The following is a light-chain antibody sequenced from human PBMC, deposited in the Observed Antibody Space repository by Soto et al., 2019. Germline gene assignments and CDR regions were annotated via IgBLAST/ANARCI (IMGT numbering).Light chain of an antibody. V-gene: IGLV2-14*01. CDR3: SSYTSSRSHV. CDR2: EVS. J-gene: IGLJ1*01. Sequence: QSVLTQPASVAGSPGQSITISFTGTSSDGGGYNYVSWYQQHPGKAPKLMIYEVSNRPSGVSNRFSASKSGNTASLTISGLQAADEADYYCSSYTSSRSHVFGTGTKLTVL. CDR1: SSDGGGYNY.